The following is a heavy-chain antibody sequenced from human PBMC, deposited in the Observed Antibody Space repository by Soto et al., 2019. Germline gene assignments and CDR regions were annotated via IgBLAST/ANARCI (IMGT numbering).Heavy chain of an antibody. CDR2: IIHIFGTA. J-gene: IGHJ6*02. CDR3: ALWGFRDGNKSKNSYGMNV. Sequence: QVQLVQSGAEVKKPGSSVKVSCKASGGTFNSYAISWVRQAPVQGLEWVGGIIHIFGTANYAQKFQGRVAITADESTSAAYMQLRSMRSEDTAVYYCALWGFRDGNKSKNSYGMNVWGQGTTVTVSS. V-gene: IGHV1-69*01. D-gene: IGHD3-10*01. CDR1: GGTFNSYA.